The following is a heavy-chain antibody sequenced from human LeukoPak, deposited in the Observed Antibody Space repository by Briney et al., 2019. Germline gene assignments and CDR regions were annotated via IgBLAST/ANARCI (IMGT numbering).Heavy chain of an antibody. J-gene: IGHJ3*02. V-gene: IGHV4-59*01. CDR2: IYYSGST. D-gene: IGHD1-14*01. CDR3: ARDNPPEAFDI. Sequence: PSETLSLTCTVSSGSISSYYWGWIRQPPGKGLEWIGYIYYSGSTNYNPSLKSRVTISVDTSKNQFSLKLSSVTAADTAVYYCARDNPPEAFDIWGQGTRVTVSS. CDR1: SGSISSYY.